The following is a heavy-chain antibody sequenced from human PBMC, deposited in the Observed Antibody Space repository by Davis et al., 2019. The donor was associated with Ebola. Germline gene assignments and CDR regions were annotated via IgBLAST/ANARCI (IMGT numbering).Heavy chain of an antibody. Sequence: GGSLRLSCAASGFTFSTYGMSCVRQAPGKGLEWVANMKQDGSEKYYVDSVKGRFTISRDNAKNSLYLQMTSLRAEDTAVYYCAREGTVTTTYDYWGQGTLVTVSS. CDR1: GFTFSTYG. V-gene: IGHV3-7*01. J-gene: IGHJ4*02. CDR3: AREGTVTTTYDY. CDR2: MKQDGSEK. D-gene: IGHD4-17*01.